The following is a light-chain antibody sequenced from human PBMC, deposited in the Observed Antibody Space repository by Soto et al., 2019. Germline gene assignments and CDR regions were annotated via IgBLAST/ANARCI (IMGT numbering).Light chain of an antibody. V-gene: IGKV3-11*01. CDR1: QSVSSY. Sequence: EIVLTQSPATLSLSPGERATLSCRASQSVSSYLAWYQQKPGQAPRLLIYDASNRATGIPARLSGSGSGTDFTLTISRLETEDFAVYYCQQRSNWPLTFGGGTKVEIK. CDR2: DAS. CDR3: QQRSNWPLT. J-gene: IGKJ4*01.